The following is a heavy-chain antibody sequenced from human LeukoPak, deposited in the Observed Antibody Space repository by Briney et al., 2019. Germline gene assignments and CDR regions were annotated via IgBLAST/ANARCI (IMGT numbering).Heavy chain of an antibody. Sequence: KSGGSLRLSCAASGFTFSSYSMNWVRQAPGKGLEWVSSISSSSSYIYYADSVKGRFTISRDNAKNSLYLQMNSLRAEDTAVYYCARDTAAAAGNLFDYWGQGTLVTVSS. V-gene: IGHV3-21*01. J-gene: IGHJ4*02. CDR2: ISSSSSYI. D-gene: IGHD6-13*01. CDR1: GFTFSSYS. CDR3: ARDTAAAAGNLFDY.